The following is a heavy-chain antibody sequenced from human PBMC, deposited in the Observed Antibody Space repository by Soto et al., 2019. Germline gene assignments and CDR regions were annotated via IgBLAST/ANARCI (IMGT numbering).Heavy chain of an antibody. CDR2: IYYSGST. Sequence: SETLSLTCTVSGGSISSYYWSWIRQPPGKGLEWIGYIYYSGSTNYNPSLKSRVTISVDTSKNQFSLKLSSVTAADTAVYYCATNGITIFGVVTHAFDIWGQGTMVTVSS. CDR3: ATNGITIFGVVTHAFDI. J-gene: IGHJ3*02. D-gene: IGHD3-3*01. CDR1: GGSISSYY. V-gene: IGHV4-59*08.